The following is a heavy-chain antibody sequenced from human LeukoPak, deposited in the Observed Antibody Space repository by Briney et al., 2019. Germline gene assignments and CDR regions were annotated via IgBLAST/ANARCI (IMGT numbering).Heavy chain of an antibody. V-gene: IGHV4-59*01. D-gene: IGHD6-13*01. CDR2: IYYSGST. CDR1: GGSISSYY. CDR3: ARDVAAADYYFDY. Sequence: KPSETLSLTCTVSGGSISSYYWSWIRQPPGKGLEWIGYIYYSGSTNYNPSLKSQVTISVDTSKNQFSLKLSSVTAADTAVYYCARDVAAADYYFDYWGQGTLVTVSS. J-gene: IGHJ4*02.